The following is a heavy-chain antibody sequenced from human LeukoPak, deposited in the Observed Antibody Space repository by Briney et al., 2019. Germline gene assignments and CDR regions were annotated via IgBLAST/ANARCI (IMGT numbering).Heavy chain of an antibody. V-gene: IGHV1-69*13. D-gene: IGHD2-2*01. J-gene: IGHJ1*01. Sequence: GASVKVSCKASGCTFSSYAISWVRQAPGQGLEWMGGIIPIFGTANYAQKFQGRVTITADESPSTAYMQLSSLRSEDTAVYYCERDRRFAGYSSTSCRDEYFQHWGQGTMVTVSS. CDR3: ERDRRFAGYSSTSCRDEYFQH. CDR1: GCTFSSYA. CDR2: IIPIFGTA.